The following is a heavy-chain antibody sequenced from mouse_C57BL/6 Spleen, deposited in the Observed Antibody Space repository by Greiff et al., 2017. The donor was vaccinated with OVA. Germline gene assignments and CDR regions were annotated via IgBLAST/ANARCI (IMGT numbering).Heavy chain of an antibody. CDR3: ARKSNYDPYWYFDV. J-gene: IGHJ1*03. Sequence: EVQLQQSGPELVKPGASVKISCKASGYSFTGYYMNWVKQSPEKSLEWIGEINPSTGGTTYNQKFKAKATLTVDKSSSTAYMQLKSLTSEDSAVYYCARKSNYDPYWYFDVWGTGTTVTVSS. V-gene: IGHV1-42*01. CDR1: GYSFTGYY. CDR2: INPSTGGT. D-gene: IGHD2-5*01.